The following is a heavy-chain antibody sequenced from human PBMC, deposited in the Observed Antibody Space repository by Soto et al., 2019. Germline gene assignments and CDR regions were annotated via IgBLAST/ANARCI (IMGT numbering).Heavy chain of an antibody. Sequence: EMQLLESGGGLVQPGGSLRLSCAASGFTFISYGMTWVRQAPGQGLEWVPGITTTCRNTYYAESVKGRFTISRDNSKNIVYMKMNSLRAEDTAVYYCAWGTAAAGTDWFDAWGQGTLVIVSS. J-gene: IGHJ5*02. CDR3: AWGTAAAGTDWFDA. CDR1: GFTFISYG. D-gene: IGHD6-13*01. CDR2: ITTTCRNT. V-gene: IGHV3-23*01.